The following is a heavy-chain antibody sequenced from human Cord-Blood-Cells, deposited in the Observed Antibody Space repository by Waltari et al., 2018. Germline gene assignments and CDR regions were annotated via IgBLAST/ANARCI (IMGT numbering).Heavy chain of an antibody. CDR1: GYSISSGYS. J-gene: IGHJ4*02. CDR2: IYHSGST. V-gene: IGHV4-38-2*02. Sequence: QVQLQESGPGLVRTSETLSLTCAVPGYSISSGYSWGWIRQPPGKGLEWIGSIYHSGSTYYNPSLKSRVTISVDTSKNQFSLKLSSVTAADTAVYYCARDFRPGPFDYWGQGTLVTVSS. CDR3: ARDFRPGPFDY.